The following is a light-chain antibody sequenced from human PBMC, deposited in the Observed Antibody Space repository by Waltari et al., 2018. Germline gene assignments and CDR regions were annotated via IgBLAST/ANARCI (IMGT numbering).Light chain of an antibody. CDR2: HAS. CDR3: QQGSAFPPT. J-gene: IGKJ1*01. V-gene: IGKV1-12*01. Sequence: EIQMTQSPSSVSASEGDRVTITCRASQAISSWLAWYQQKPGNSPNLLIYHASNLQSGVPSRFSGSGSGTDFTLTISSLRPEDSATYYCQQGSAFPPTFGQGTKVEIK. CDR1: QAISSW.